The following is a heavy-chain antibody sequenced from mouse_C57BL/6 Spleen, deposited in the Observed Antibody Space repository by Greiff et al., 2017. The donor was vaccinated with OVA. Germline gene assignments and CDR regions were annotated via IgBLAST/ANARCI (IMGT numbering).Heavy chain of an antibody. CDR1: GYTFTDHT. V-gene: IGHV1-78*01. J-gene: IGHJ2*01. CDR2: IYPRDGST. CDR3: ARFPVVLYYFDY. D-gene: IGHD1-1*01. Sequence: QVQLKASYAELLKPGASVKISCKVSGYTFTDHTIHWMKQRPEQGLEWIGYIYPRDGSTKYNEKFKGKATLTADKSSSTAYMQLNSLTSEDSAVYFCARFPVVLYYFDYWGQGTTLTVSS.